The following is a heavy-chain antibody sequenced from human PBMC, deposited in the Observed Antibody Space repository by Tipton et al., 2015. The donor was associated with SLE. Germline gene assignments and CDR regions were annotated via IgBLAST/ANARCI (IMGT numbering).Heavy chain of an antibody. J-gene: IGHJ5*02. CDR2: IYYSGST. Sequence: TLSLTCTVSGGSISSSSYYWSWIRQPPGKGLEWIGYIYYSGSTNYNPSLKSRVTISVDTSKNQFSLKLSSVTAADTAVYYCARDYGPGNWFDPWGQGTLVTVSS. V-gene: IGHV4-61*01. CDR1: GGSISSSSYY. D-gene: IGHD4-17*01. CDR3: ARDYGPGNWFDP.